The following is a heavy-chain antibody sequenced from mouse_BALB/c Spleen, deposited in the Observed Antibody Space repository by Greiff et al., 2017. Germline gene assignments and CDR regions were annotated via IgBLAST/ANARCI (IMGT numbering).Heavy chain of an antibody. Sequence: EVNVVESGGGLVQPGGSRKLSCAASGFTFSSFGMHWVRQAPEKGLEWVAYISSGSSTIYYADTVKGRFTISRDNPKNTLFLQMTSLRSEDTAMYYCARELRLRAMDYWGQGTSVTVSS. CDR2: ISSGSSTI. J-gene: IGHJ4*01. D-gene: IGHD1-2*01. V-gene: IGHV5-17*02. CDR3: ARELRLRAMDY. CDR1: GFTFSSFG.